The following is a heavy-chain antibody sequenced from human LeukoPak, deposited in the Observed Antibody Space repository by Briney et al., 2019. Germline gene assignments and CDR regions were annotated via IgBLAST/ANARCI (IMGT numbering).Heavy chain of an antibody. D-gene: IGHD6-13*01. CDR1: GFTFSSYA. Sequence: GRSLRLSCAASGFTFSSYAMHWVREAPGKGLVWVAGISYDGSNKYHADSVKGRFTISRDNSKNTLYLQMNSLRAEDTAVYYCARDPSSSWYSNWFDPWGQGTLVTVSS. V-gene: IGHV3-30-3*01. CDR2: ISYDGSNK. J-gene: IGHJ5*02. CDR3: ARDPSSSWYSNWFDP.